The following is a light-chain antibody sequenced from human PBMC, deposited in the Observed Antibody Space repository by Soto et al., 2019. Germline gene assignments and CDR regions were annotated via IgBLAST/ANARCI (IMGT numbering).Light chain of an antibody. CDR3: QQYNNWSPT. CDR1: QSVSSN. CDR2: GAS. Sequence: EIVMTQSPATLSVSPGERATLSCRASQSVSSNLAWYQQKPGQAPRLLIYGASTRDTGIPARFSGSGSGTEFTLAISILQSEDFSVYYCQQYNNWSPTFGQGTKVEIK. J-gene: IGKJ1*01. V-gene: IGKV3-15*01.